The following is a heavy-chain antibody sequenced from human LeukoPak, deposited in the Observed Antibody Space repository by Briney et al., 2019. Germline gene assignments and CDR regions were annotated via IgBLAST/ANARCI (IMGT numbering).Heavy chain of an antibody. D-gene: IGHD6-13*01. Sequence: PSETLSLTCTVSGGSISSYYWSWIRQPPGKGLEWIGYIYYSGSTNYNPSLKSRVTISVDTSKNQFPLKLSSVTAADTAVYYCASADIAAAGLFDYWGQGTLVTVSS. CDR3: ASADIAAAGLFDY. CDR1: GGSISSYY. V-gene: IGHV4-59*08. J-gene: IGHJ4*02. CDR2: IYYSGST.